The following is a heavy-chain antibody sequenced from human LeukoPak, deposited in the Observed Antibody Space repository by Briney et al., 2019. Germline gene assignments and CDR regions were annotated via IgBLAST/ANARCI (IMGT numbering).Heavy chain of an antibody. D-gene: IGHD4-17*01. V-gene: IGHV3-48*03. J-gene: IGHJ4*02. CDR3: ARDYDYGDYPGY. Sequence: VQPGGSLRLSCAASGFTFSTYEMNWVRQAPGKGLEWVSYISGGGETRYYADSVKGRFTISRDNGKNSLYLQMNSLRAEDTALYYCARDYDYGDYPGYWGQGTLVTVSS. CDR1: GFTFSTYE. CDR2: ISGGGETR.